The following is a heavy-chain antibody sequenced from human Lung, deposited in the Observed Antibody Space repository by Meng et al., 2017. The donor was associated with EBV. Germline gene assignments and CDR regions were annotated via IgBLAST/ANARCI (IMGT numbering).Heavy chain of an antibody. CDR3: ASAVVTHH. J-gene: IGHJ5*02. Sequence: EVQLVESGGGLVKPGGSLRLSCAASGFTFSSYSMNWVRQAPGKGLEWVSSISSSSSYIYYAASVKGRFTISRDNAKNSLYLQMNSLRAEDTAVYYCASAVVTHHWGQGPRVTVAS. CDR2: ISSSSSYI. D-gene: IGHD4-23*01. V-gene: IGHV3-21*01. CDR1: GFTFSSYS.